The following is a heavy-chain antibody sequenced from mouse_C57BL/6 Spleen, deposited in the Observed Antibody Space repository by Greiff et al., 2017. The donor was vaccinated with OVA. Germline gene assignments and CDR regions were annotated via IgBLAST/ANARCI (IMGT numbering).Heavy chain of an antibody. J-gene: IGHJ4*01. CDR3: ARYAMDY. CDR2: INPNNGGT. CDR1: GYTFTDYY. V-gene: IGHV1-26*01. Sequence: VQLQQSGPELVKPGASVKISCKASGYTFTDYYMNWVKQSHGKSLEWIGDINPNNGGTSYNQKFKGKATLTVDKSSSTAYMELRSLTSEDSAVYYCARYAMDYWGKGTSVTVSS.